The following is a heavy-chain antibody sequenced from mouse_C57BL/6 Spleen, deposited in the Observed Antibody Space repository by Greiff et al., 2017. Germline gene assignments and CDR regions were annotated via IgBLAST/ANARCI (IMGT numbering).Heavy chain of an antibody. D-gene: IGHD1-1*01. V-gene: IGHV5-17*01. CDR2: ISSGSSTI. Sequence: EVMLVESGGGLVKPGGSLKLSCAASGFTFSDYGMHWVRQAPEKGLEWVAYISSGSSTIYYADTVKGRFTISRDNAKNTLFLQMTSLRSEDTAMXYCASITTVDYYAMDYWGQGTSVTVSS. CDR1: GFTFSDYG. J-gene: IGHJ4*01. CDR3: ASITTVDYYAMDY.